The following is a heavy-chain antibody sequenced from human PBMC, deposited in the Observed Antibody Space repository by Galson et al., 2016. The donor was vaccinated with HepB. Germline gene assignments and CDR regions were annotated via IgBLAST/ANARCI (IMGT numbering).Heavy chain of an antibody. D-gene: IGHD1-1*01. V-gene: IGHV3-23*01. CDR1: GFIFSTYE. Sequence: SLRLSCAASGFIFSTYEMNWVRQAPGKGLEWVSGISGSGASTTYADSVKGRFTISRDNSKNTLYLQMNSLRDEDTAVYYCAKGRTGTTGPVEYWGQGTLVTVSS. CDR2: ISGSGAST. J-gene: IGHJ4*02. CDR3: AKGRTGTTGPVEY.